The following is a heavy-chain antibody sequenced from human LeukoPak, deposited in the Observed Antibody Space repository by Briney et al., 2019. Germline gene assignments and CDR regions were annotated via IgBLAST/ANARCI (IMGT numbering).Heavy chain of an antibody. J-gene: IGHJ6*03. D-gene: IGHD6-19*01. CDR2: ISAGGGTT. Sequence: PGGSLRLSCAASEFTFSSYAMTWVRQAPGKGLEWVSGISAGGGTTYYADSVKGRFSISRDNSKKTVYLQMNSLRAEDTAVYYCAKDSSVCSHIYMDVWGKGTTVTVSS. CDR3: AKDSSVCSHIYMDV. V-gene: IGHV3-23*01. CDR1: EFTFSSYA.